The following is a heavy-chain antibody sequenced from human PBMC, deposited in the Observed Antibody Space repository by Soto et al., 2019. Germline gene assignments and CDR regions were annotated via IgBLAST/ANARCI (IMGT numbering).Heavy chain of an antibody. CDR2: IIPIFGTA. V-gene: IGHV1-69*12. CDR1: GGTFSSYA. CDR3: ASYSYRSPKRYGDYYYGMAV. Sequence: QVQLVQSGAEVKKPGSSVKVSCKASGGTFSSYAISWVRQAPGQGLEWMGGIIPIFGTANYAQKFQGRVTITADYSTSTPYMELSSLRSEDTALYYCASYSYRSPKRYGDYYYGMAVLGQGTTVTFSS. D-gene: IGHD3-10*01. J-gene: IGHJ6*02.